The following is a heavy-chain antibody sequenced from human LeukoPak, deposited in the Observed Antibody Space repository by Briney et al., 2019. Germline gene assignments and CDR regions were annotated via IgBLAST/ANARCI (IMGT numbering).Heavy chain of an antibody. V-gene: IGHV3-23*01. CDR1: GFTLSRYA. CDR3: AKGGGGDCSSISCSFDS. Sequence: GGSLRLSCAASGFTLSRYAVSWVRQAPGKGLEWVSAISGSGADTYYADSVKGRFTVSRDDSKNTLYLQMNSLRAEDTATYYCAKGGGGDCSSISCSFDSWGQGTLVTVSS. D-gene: IGHD2-2*01. J-gene: IGHJ4*02. CDR2: ISGSGADT.